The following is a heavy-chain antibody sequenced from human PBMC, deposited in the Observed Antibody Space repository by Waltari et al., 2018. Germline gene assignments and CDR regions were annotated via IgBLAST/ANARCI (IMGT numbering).Heavy chain of an antibody. D-gene: IGHD1-26*01. V-gene: IGHV4-39*01. CDR3: ASPIVGALRPFDY. J-gene: IGHJ4*02. CDR1: GGSISSSSYY. CDR2: IYYSGST. Sequence: QLQLQESGPGLVKPSETLSLTCTVSGGSISSSSYYWGWIRQPPGKGLEWIGSIYYSGSTYYNPSLKSRVTISVDTSKNQFSLKLSSVTAADTAVYYWASPIVGALRPFDYWGQGTLVTVSS.